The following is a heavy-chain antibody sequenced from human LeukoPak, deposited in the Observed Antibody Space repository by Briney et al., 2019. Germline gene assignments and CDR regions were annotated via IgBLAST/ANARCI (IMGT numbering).Heavy chain of an antibody. CDR3: ARGGRDGYTLYPLDY. CDR1: GGSISSYY. Sequence: SETLSLTCTVSGGSISSYYWSWIRQPPGKGLEWIGYIYYSGSTNYNPSLKSRVTISVDTSKNQLSLKLRSATAADTAVYYCARGGRDGYTLYPLDYWGQGTLVTVSS. V-gene: IGHV4-59*08. D-gene: IGHD5-24*01. CDR2: IYYSGST. J-gene: IGHJ4*02.